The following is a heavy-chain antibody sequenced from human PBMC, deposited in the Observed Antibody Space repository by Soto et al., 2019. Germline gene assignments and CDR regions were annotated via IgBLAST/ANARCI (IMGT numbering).Heavy chain of an antibody. D-gene: IGHD1-26*01. V-gene: IGHV3-74*01. CDR1: GFTFSYYW. Sequence: EVQLVESGGGLVRPGGSLRLSCAASGFTFSYYWMHWVRQAPGKGLVWVSRIHSDGSSTTYADFVKGRFIISRDNARNTVDLQMNSVRVEDTAVYYCARGERGAFDLWCQGTVVTVSS. J-gene: IGHJ3*01. CDR2: IHSDGSST. CDR3: ARGERGAFDL.